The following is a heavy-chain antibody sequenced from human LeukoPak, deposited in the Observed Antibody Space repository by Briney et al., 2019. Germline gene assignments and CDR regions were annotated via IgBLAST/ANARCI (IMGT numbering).Heavy chain of an antibody. D-gene: IGHD3-22*01. J-gene: IGHJ4*02. CDR1: GFAFSSYW. V-gene: IGHV3-7*01. Sequence: PGGSLRLSCAAFGFAFSSYWMSWVRQAPGKGLEWVANIKRDGSDTYYVDSVKGRFTISRDNAKNSLYLQLNSLRAEDTAVYYCARDANYYDSRGENYFNYWGQGTLVTVSS. CDR2: IKRDGSDT. CDR3: ARDANYYDSRGENYFNY.